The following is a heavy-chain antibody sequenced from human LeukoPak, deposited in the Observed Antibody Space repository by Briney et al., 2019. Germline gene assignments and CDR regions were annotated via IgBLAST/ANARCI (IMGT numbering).Heavy chain of an antibody. CDR2: IIPIFGTA. D-gene: IGHD3-10*01. CDR3: ARGYYGSGSHYFDY. Sequence: SVKVSCKASVGTFSSYAISWVRQAPGQGLEWMGGIIPIFGTANYAQKFQGRVTITADESTSTAYMELSSLRSEDTAVYYCARGYYGSGSHYFDYWGQGTLVTVSS. CDR1: VGTFSSYA. J-gene: IGHJ4*02. V-gene: IGHV1-69*01.